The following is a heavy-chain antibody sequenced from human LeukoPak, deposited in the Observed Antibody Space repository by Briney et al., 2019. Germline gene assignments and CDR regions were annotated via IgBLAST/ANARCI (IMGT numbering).Heavy chain of an antibody. Sequence: SETLSLTCTVSGYSISSGYYWGWIRQPPGKGLEWIGSIYHSGSTYYNPSLKSRVTISVDTSKNQFSLKLSSVTAADTAVYYCARQTRGLLWFGRDKVGGRTRYFDLWGRGTLVTVSS. V-gene: IGHV4-38-2*02. D-gene: IGHD3-10*01. CDR1: GYSISSGYY. J-gene: IGHJ2*01. CDR3: ARQTRGLLWFGRDKVGGRTRYFDL. CDR2: IYHSGST.